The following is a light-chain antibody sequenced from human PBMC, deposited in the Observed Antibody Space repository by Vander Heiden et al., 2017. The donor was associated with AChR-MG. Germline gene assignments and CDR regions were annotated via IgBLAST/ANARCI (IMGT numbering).Light chain of an antibody. CDR2: GAS. V-gene: IGKV3-20*01. CDR1: QSVSSSY. Sequence: EIVLTQSPGPLSLSPGERATVPCRASQSVSSSYLAWYQQKPGQAPRLLIYGASSMATGIPDRFSGSGSGTDFTLTISRLEPEDFAVYYCQQYGSSPQTFGQGTKLEIK. CDR3: QQYGSSPQT. J-gene: IGKJ2*01.